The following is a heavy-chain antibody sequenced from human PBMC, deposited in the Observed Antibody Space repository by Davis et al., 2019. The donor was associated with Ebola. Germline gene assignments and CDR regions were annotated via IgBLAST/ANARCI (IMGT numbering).Heavy chain of an antibody. V-gene: IGHV1-69*13. D-gene: IGHD3-10*01. CDR2: IIPIIARE. CDR1: GGTFYSYA. J-gene: IGHJ5*02. Sequence: SVKVSCKASGGTFYSYAISWVRQAPGQGLEWVGGIIPIIAREDYAQKFQGRVTISADESTSTAYMELSSLRSEDTAVYYCARGYYGGLSHNWFDPWGQGTLVTVSS. CDR3: ARGYYGGLSHNWFDP.